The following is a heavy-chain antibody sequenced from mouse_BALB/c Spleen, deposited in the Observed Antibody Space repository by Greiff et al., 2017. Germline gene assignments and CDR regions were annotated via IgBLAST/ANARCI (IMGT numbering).Heavy chain of an antibody. D-gene: IGHD1-2*01. CDR2: ISSGSSTI. CDR1: GFTFSSFG. J-gene: IGHJ4*01. V-gene: IGHV5-17*02. Sequence: EVQLVESGGGLVQPGGSRKLSCAASGFTFSSFGMHWVRQAPEKGLEWVAYISSGSSTIYYADTVKGRFTISRDNPKNTLFLQMTSLRSEDTAMYYCARYHYSYYAMDYWGQGTSVTVSS. CDR3: ARYHYSYYAMDY.